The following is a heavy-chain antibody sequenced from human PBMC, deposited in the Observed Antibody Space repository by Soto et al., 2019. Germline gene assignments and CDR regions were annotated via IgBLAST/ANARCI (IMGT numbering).Heavy chain of an antibody. CDR2: ISSSSSYI. Sequence: GGSLRLSCAASGFTFSSYSMNWVRQAPGKGLEWVSSISSSSSYIYYADSVKGRFTISRDNAKNSLYLQMNSLRAEDTAVYYCARSRSYDYVWGSYRSGGVLDYWGQGTLVTVSS. CDR3: ARSRSYDYVWGSYRSGGVLDY. J-gene: IGHJ4*02. V-gene: IGHV3-21*01. CDR1: GFTFSSYS. D-gene: IGHD3-16*02.